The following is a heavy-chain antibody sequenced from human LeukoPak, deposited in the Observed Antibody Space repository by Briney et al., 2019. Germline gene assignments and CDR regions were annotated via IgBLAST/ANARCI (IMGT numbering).Heavy chain of an antibody. J-gene: IGHJ4*02. V-gene: IGHV3-7*03. CDR3: ARDGVAAGLYFDS. D-gene: IGHD2-15*01. Sequence: GGSLRLSCAASGFRFSDYWMNWVCQAPGKGLEWVASINQGGSEKHYVDSLRGRFTISRDNAKNSLYLQMSSLRVVDTAVYYCARDGVAAGLYFDSWSQGTLVTVSS. CDR2: INQGGSEK. CDR1: GFRFSDYW.